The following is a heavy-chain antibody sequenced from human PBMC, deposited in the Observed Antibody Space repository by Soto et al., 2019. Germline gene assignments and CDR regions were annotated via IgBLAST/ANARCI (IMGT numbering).Heavy chain of an antibody. CDR1: GGSITGYY. D-gene: IGHD6-19*01. CDR2: IYGSGST. J-gene: IGHJ4*02. CDR3: ARASLAEGPEAY. V-gene: IGHV4-59*12. Sequence: PSETLSLTCSVSGGSITGYYWNWIRQPPGKGLEWVGHIYGSGSTNYNPSLLSRVTISVDTSKIQFSLNLTSVTAADTAVYYCARASLAEGPEAYWGQGILVTVS.